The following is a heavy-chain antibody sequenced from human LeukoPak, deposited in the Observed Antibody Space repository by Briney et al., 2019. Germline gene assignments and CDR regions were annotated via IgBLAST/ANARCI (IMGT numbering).Heavy chain of an antibody. V-gene: IGHV3-9*01. CDR2: ISWNSGSI. Sequence: PGGSLRLSCAASGFTFDDYAMHWVRQAPGKGLEWVSGISWNSGSIGYADSVKGRFTISRDNAKNSLYLQMNSLRAEDTALYYCAKDSLIVVIFGVECGGFDLWGRGTLVTVSS. CDR1: GFTFDDYA. J-gene: IGHJ2*01. CDR3: AKDSLIVVIFGVECGGFDL. D-gene: IGHD3-3*01.